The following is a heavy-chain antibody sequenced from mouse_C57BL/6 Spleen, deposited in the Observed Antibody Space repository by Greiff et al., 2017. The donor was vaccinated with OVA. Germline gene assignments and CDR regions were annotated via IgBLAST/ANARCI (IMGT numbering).Heavy chain of an antibody. J-gene: IGHJ3*01. CDR1: GFTFSSYT. CDR2: ISGGGGNT. Sequence: EVKVEESGGGLVKPGGSLKLSCAASGFTFSSYTMSWVRQTPEKRLEWVATISGGGGNTYYPDSVKGRFTISRDNAKNTLYLQMSSLRSEDTALYYCARQGTMITAWFAYWGQGTLVTVSA. V-gene: IGHV5-9*01. CDR3: ARQGTMITAWFAY. D-gene: IGHD2-4*01.